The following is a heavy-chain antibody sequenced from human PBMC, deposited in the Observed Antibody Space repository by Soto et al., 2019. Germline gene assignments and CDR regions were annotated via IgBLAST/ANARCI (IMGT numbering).Heavy chain of an antibody. CDR1: GFTFSSYG. V-gene: IGHV3-30*18. Sequence: QVQLVESGGGVVQPGRSLRLSCAASGFTFSSYGMHWVRQAPGKGLEWVAVISYDGSNKYYADSVKGRFTISRDNSKNTLYLQMNSLRAEDTAVYYCAKVGEGQQLDYYYYYGMDVWGQGTSVTVSS. CDR2: ISYDGSNK. D-gene: IGHD6-13*01. J-gene: IGHJ6*02. CDR3: AKVGEGQQLDYYYYYGMDV.